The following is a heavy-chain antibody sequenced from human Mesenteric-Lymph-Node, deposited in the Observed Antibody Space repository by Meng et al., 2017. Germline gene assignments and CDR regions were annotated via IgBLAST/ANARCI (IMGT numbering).Heavy chain of an antibody. CDR2: IIPIFGTA. V-gene: IGHV1-69*01. D-gene: IGHD2-15*01. Sequence: HVQLVQSGAAVKKTGSSVKVPCKASGGNFSSYAISWVRQAPGQGLEWMGGIIPIFGTAHYAQKFQGRVTITADESTSTAYMELSSLRSEDTAVYYCASKTCSGGSCQLDYWGQGTLVTVSS. CDR1: GGNFSSYA. J-gene: IGHJ4*02. CDR3: ASKTCSGGSCQLDY.